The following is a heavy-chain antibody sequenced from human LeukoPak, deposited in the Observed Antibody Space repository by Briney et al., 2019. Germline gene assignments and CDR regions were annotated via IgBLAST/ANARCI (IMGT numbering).Heavy chain of an antibody. V-gene: IGHV1-18*01. CDR2: ISAYNGNT. J-gene: IGHJ3*02. CDR1: GYTFTSYG. D-gene: IGHD4-11*01. CDR3: ASSPDSEDAFDI. Sequence: ASVKVSCKASGYTFTSYGISWVRQAPGQGLEWMGWISAYNGNTNYAQKLQGRVTMTRDTSTSTVYMELSSLRSEDTAVYYCASSPDSEDAFDIWGQGTMVTVSS.